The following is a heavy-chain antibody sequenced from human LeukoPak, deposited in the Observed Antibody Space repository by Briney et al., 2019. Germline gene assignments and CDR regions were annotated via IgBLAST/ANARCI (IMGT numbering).Heavy chain of an antibody. Sequence: VASVKVSCKASGFTFSSSAMQWVRQARGQRLEWIGWIVVGSGNTNYAQKFQERVTITRDMSTSTAYMELSSLRSEDTAVYYCAADATIPDAFDIWGQGTMVTVSS. D-gene: IGHD1-26*01. CDR3: AADATIPDAFDI. CDR1: GFTFSSSA. V-gene: IGHV1-58*02. J-gene: IGHJ3*02. CDR2: IVVGSGNT.